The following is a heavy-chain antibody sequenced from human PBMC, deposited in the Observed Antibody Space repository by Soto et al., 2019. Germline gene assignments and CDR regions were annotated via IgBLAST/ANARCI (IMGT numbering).Heavy chain of an antibody. CDR3: ARGPQDDGDYVLT. J-gene: IGHJ5*02. Sequence: QVQLQESGPGLVKPSQTLSLTCTVSGGSISSGDYYWSWIRQPPGKGLEWIGYIYYSGSTYYNPSLKSRVTISVDTSKNQSSLKLSSVTAADTAVYYCARGPQDDGDYVLTWGQGTLVTVSS. V-gene: IGHV4-30-4*01. CDR1: GGSISSGDYY. CDR2: IYYSGST. D-gene: IGHD4-17*01.